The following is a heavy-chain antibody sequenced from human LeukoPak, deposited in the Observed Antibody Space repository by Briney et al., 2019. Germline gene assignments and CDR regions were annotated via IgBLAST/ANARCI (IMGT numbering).Heavy chain of an antibody. CDR2: IRSKADSYAT. V-gene: IGHV3-73*01. D-gene: IGHD6-19*01. CDR3: TRPDEYSSGWADY. Sequence: PGGSLRLSCAASGFTFSGSAMHWVRQASGKGLEWVGRIRSKADSYATAYAASVKGRFTISRDDSKNTAYLQMNSLKTEDTAVYYCTRPDEYSSGWADYWGQGTLVTVSS. CDR1: GFTFSGSA. J-gene: IGHJ4*02.